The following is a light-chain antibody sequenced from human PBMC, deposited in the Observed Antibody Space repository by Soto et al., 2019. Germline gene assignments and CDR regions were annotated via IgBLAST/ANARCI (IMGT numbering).Light chain of an antibody. V-gene: IGLV2-23*02. CDR3: CSYAGITTFYV. Sequence: QSALTQPASVSGSPGQSITISCTGTSSDVGSYNLVSWYQQHPGEAPKLMIYGVTNRPSGVSNRFSGSKSGNTASLTISGLQAEDEADYYCCSYAGITTFYVFGTGTKVTVL. J-gene: IGLJ1*01. CDR2: GVT. CDR1: SSDVGSYNL.